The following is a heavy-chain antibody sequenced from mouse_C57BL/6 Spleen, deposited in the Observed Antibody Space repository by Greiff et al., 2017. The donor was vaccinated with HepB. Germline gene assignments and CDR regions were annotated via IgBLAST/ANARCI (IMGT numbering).Heavy chain of an antibody. J-gene: IGHJ1*03. V-gene: IGHV1-82*01. Sequence: VQLQQSGPELVKPGASVKISCKASGYAFSSSWMNWVKQRPGKGLEWIGRISPGDGDTNYNGKFKGKATLTADKSSSTAYMQLSSLTSEDSAVYFCARPPHNGSSHWYFDVWGTGTTVTVSS. CDR2: ISPGDGDT. D-gene: IGHD1-1*01. CDR1: GYAFSSSW. CDR3: ARPPHNGSSHWYFDV.